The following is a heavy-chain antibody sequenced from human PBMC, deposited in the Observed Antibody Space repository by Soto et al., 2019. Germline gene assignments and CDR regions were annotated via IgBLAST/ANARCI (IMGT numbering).Heavy chain of an antibody. D-gene: IGHD4-17*01. CDR2: IHAGNGNT. CDR3: ARDRYTTTTVWFDP. CDR1: GYTFKNEG. Sequence: ASVKVSCKASGYTFKNEGMHWLRRAPGQRPEWMGWIHAGNGNTRYSENLQGRVTITRDTSASTVYMEMTSLRSEDTAVYYCARDRYTTTTVWFDPWGQGTLVTVS. J-gene: IGHJ5*02. V-gene: IGHV1-3*01.